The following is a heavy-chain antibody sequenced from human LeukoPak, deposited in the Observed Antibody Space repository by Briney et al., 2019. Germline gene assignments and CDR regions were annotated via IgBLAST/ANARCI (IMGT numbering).Heavy chain of an antibody. J-gene: IGHJ1*01. CDR2: IYYSGST. CDR3: ARGLASGLFQY. Sequence: SETLSLTCTVSGGSISSSSYYWGWIRQPPGKGLEWIGSIYYSGSTYYNPSLKSRVTISVDTSKNQFSLKLRSVTAADTAVYYCARGLASGLFQYWGQGTLVTVSS. V-gene: IGHV4-39*01. CDR1: GGSISSSSYY. D-gene: IGHD6-13*01.